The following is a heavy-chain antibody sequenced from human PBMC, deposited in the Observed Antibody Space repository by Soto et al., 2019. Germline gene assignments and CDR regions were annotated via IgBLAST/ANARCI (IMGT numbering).Heavy chain of an antibody. J-gene: IGHJ6*03. Sequence: GGSLRLSCAASGFTFSSYSMNWVRQAPGKGLEWVSYISSSSSTIYYADSVKGQFTISRDNAKNSLYLQMNSLRAEDTAVYYCAREPYYDFWSGYYYYYYMDVWGKGTTVTVSS. D-gene: IGHD3-3*01. CDR3: AREPYYDFWSGYYYYYYMDV. V-gene: IGHV3-48*01. CDR2: ISSSSSTI. CDR1: GFTFSSYS.